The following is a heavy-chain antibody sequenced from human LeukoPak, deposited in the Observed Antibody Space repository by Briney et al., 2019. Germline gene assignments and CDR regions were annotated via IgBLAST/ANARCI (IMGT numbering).Heavy chain of an antibody. J-gene: IGHJ4*02. V-gene: IGHV3-23*01. CDR1: GFTFSSSA. D-gene: IGHD2-15*01. CDR3: AKQLGYCSDGSCYFPY. Sequence: GGSLRLSCAASGFTFSSSAMSWVRQAPGKGLEWVSAISNNGGYTYYADSVRDRFTISRDNSKSTLCLQMNSLRAEDTAVYYCAKQLGYCSDGSCYFPYWGQGTLVTVSS. CDR2: ISNNGGYT.